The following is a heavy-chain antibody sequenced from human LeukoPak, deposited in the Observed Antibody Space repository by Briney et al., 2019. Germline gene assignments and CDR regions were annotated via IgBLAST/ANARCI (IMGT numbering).Heavy chain of an antibody. CDR1: GFTVSSNY. CDR3: AKTPRILGGLLDS. D-gene: IGHD7-27*01. Sequence: GGSLRLSCAASGFTVSSNYMSWIRQAPGKGLEWVSYISSSGSIIYYADSAKGRFTVSRDNSKNTLSLQMNSLRPEDTAIYYCAKTPRILGGLLDSWGQGSLVTASS. V-gene: IGHV3-11*01. J-gene: IGHJ4*02. CDR2: ISSSGSII.